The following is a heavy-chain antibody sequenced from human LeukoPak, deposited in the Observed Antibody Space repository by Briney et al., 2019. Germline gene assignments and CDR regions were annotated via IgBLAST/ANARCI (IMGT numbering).Heavy chain of an antibody. CDR1: GGSISSYY. CDR2: IYYSGST. J-gene: IGHJ4*02. D-gene: IGHD3-10*01. CDR3: ARHSGSGSYIFDY. V-gene: IGHV4-59*08. Sequence: PSETLSLTCTDSGGSISSYYWSWIRQPPGKGLEWIGYIYYSGSTNYNPSLKSRVTISVDTSKNQFSLKLSSVTAADTAVYYCARHSGSGSYIFDYWGQGTLVTVSS.